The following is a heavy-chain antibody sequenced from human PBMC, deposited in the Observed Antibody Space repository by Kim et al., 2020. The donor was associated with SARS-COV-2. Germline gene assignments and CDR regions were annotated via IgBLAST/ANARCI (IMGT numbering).Heavy chain of an antibody. J-gene: IGHJ3*02. CDR3: ARHEIVVVPAVVRGNAFDI. Sequence: SETLSLTCTVSGGSISSSSYYWGWIRQPPGKGLEWIGSIYYSGSTYYNPSLKSRVTISVDTSKNQFSLKLSSVTAADTAVYYCARHEIVVVPAVVRGNAFDIWGQGTMVTVSS. CDR1: GGSISSSSYY. D-gene: IGHD2-2*01. CDR2: IYYSGST. V-gene: IGHV4-39*01.